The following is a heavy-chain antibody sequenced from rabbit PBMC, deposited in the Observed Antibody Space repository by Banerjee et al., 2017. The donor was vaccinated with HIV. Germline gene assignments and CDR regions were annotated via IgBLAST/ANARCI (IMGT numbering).Heavy chain of an antibody. D-gene: IGHD4-2*01. CDR2: IDVGKSGNT. CDR3: ARDSAGREDFNL. Sequence: QSLEESGGGLVQPEGSLTLTCTASGFSFSSTYYMCWVRQAPGKGLEWIACIDVGKSGNTYYASWAKGRFTISKISSTTVTLQMTSLTAADTATYFCARDSAGREDFNLWGPGTLVTVS. V-gene: IGHV1S40*01. J-gene: IGHJ4*01. CDR1: GFSFSSTYY.